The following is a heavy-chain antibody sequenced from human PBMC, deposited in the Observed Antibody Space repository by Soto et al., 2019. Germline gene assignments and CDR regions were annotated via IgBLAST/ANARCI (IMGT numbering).Heavy chain of an antibody. Sequence: ASVKVSCKVSGYTLTELSMHWVRQAPGKGLEWVGGFDPEDGETIYAQKFPGTVTMTEDTSTDTAYMELSSLRSEDTALYYSATGLYYGSGSYYNDAYDIWGKGTMVTVS. CDR3: ATGLYYGSGSYYNDAYDI. V-gene: IGHV1-24*01. CDR2: FDPEDGET. D-gene: IGHD3-10*01. J-gene: IGHJ3*02. CDR1: GYTLTELS.